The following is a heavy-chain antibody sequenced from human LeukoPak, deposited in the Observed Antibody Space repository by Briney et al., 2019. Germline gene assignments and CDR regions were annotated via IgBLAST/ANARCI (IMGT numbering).Heavy chain of an antibody. J-gene: IGHJ3*02. CDR3: ATSLGRSGLAAFDI. CDR1: GGSISSYF. Sequence: SETLSLTCTVSGGSISSYFWSWIRQPPGKGQEWIGYIHYSGSTNYNPSLKSRVTISVDTSKNQFSLKLSSVTAADTAVYYCATSLGRSGLAAFDIWGQGTMVTVSS. V-gene: IGHV4-59*01. D-gene: IGHD3/OR15-3a*01. CDR2: IHYSGST.